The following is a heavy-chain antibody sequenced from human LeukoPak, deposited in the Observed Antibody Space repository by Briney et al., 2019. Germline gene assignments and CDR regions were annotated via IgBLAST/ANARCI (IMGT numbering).Heavy chain of an antibody. CDR1: GGSISNSSYY. Sequence: SETLSLTCTVSGGSISNSSYYWGWIRQPPGKGLEWIGSIYYSGSTYYKSSLKSRVTISVDTSKNQFSLRLSSVTAADTAVYFCARGPYSYDSSGAFDIWGQGTMVTVSS. D-gene: IGHD3-22*01. J-gene: IGHJ3*02. V-gene: IGHV4-39*07. CDR3: ARGPYSYDSSGAFDI. CDR2: IYYSGST.